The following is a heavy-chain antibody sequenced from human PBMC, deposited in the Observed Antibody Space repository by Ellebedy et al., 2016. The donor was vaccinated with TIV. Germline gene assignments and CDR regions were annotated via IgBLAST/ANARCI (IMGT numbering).Heavy chain of an antibody. CDR1: GYTFTSYG. Sequence: AASVKVSCKASGYTFTSYGISWVRQAPGQGLEWMGWISAYNGNTNYAQKLQGRVTMNTDTSTNTAYMELRSLRSDDTAVYYCARESVASWFDPWGQGTLVTVSS. CDR3: ARESVASWFDP. V-gene: IGHV1-18*01. CDR2: ISAYNGNT. D-gene: IGHD5-12*01. J-gene: IGHJ5*02.